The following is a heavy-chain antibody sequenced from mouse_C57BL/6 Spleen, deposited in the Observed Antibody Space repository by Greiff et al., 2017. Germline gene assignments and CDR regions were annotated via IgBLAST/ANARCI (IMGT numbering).Heavy chain of an antibody. Sequence: QVQLQQPGAELVKPGASVKMSCKASGYTFTSYWITWVKQRPGQGLEWIGDIYPGSGSTNYNEKFKGKATLTVDTSSSTAYMQLSSLTAGDYAVYYCARAGEAVDYWGQGTSVTVSS. J-gene: IGHJ4*01. CDR2: IYPGSGST. CDR3: ARAGEAVDY. V-gene: IGHV1-55*01. CDR1: GYTFTSYW.